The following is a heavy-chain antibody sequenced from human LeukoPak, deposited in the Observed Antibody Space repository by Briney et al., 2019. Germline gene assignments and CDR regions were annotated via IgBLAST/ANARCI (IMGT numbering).Heavy chain of an antibody. V-gene: IGHV4-30-4*08. CDR2: VYYSGST. J-gene: IGHJ4*02. Sequence: PSETLSLTCTVSGGSISSGDYYWSWIRQPPGKGLEWIGYVYYSGSTYYNPSLKSRVTISVDTSKNQFSLKLSSVTAADTAVYYCARDVTDGYNQYYFDYWGQGTLVTVSS. CDR3: ARDVTDGYNQYYFDY. CDR1: GGSISSGDYY. D-gene: IGHD5-24*01.